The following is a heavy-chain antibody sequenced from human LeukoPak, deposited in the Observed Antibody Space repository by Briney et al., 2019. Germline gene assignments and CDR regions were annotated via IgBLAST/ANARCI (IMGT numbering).Heavy chain of an antibody. J-gene: IGHJ3*02. V-gene: IGHV1-69*05. CDR2: IIPIFGTA. Sequence: ASVKVSCKASGGTFSSYAISWVRQAPGQGLEWMGGIIPIFGTANYAQKFQGRVTITTDESTSTAYMELSSLRSEDTAVYYCARDLETTVTTPYAFDIWGQGTMVTVSS. CDR3: ARDLETTVTTPYAFDI. D-gene: IGHD4-11*01. CDR1: GGTFSSYA.